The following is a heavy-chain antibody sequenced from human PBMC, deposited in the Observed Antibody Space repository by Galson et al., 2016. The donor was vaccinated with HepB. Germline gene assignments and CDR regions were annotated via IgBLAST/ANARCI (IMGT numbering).Heavy chain of an antibody. CDR3: ARGRCPGNCSGGSCYSGDN. V-gene: IGHV1-69*13. D-gene: IGHD2-15*01. CDR1: GGTFRTCA. Sequence: SVKVSCKASGGTFRTCAISWVRQAPGQGLEWMGGIIPIFDTANYAQKFQDRVTITADDSTSTVYMELSSLRSEDTAFYYCARGRCPGNCSGGSCYSGDNWGQGTLITVSS. J-gene: IGHJ4*02. CDR2: IIPIFDTA.